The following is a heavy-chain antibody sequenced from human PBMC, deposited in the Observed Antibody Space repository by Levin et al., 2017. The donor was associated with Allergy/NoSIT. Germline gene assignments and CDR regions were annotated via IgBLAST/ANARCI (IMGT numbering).Heavy chain of an antibody. CDR3: ARELKRITMVRGVIHNWFDP. CDR1: GGSFSGYY. J-gene: IGHJ5*02. Sequence: SETLSLTCAVYGGSFSGYYWSWIRQPPGKGLEWIGEINHSGSTNYNPSLKSRVTISVDTSKNQFSLKLSSVTAADTAVYYCARELKRITMVRGVIHNWFDPWGQGTLVTVSS. D-gene: IGHD3-10*01. CDR2: INHSGST. V-gene: IGHV4-34*01.